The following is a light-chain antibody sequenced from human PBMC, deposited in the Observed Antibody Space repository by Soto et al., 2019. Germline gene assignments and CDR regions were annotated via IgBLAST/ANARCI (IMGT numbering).Light chain of an antibody. CDR1: SSDVGSYNL. CDR3: CSYAGSSTFFYV. CDR2: EGS. J-gene: IGLJ1*01. Sequence: QSVLTQPASVSGSTGQSITISCTRTSSDVGSYNLVSWYQQHPGKAPKLMIYEGSKRPSGVSNRFSGSKSGNTASLTISGLQAEDKADYYCCSYAGSSTFFYVFGTGTKVTVL. V-gene: IGLV2-23*03.